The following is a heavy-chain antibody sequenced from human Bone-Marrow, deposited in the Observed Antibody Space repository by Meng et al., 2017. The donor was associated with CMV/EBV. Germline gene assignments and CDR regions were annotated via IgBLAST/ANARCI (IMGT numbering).Heavy chain of an antibody. J-gene: IGHJ6*02. D-gene: IGHD6-6*01. CDR2: ISSSGSTI. V-gene: IGHV3-11*04. CDR1: GFTFSDYY. Sequence: GGSLRLSCAASGFTFSDYYMSWIRQAPGKGLEWVSYISSSGSTIYYADSVKGRFTISRDNAKNSLYLQMNSLRAEDTAVYYCARTLSSYSSSYYYYYGMDVWGQGTTVTFSS. CDR3: ARTLSSYSSSYYYYYGMDV.